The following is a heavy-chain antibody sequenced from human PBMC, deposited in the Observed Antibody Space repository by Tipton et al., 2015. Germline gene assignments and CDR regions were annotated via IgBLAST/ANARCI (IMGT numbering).Heavy chain of an antibody. CDR2: ISWNSGNI. Sequence: SSGGYYWSWIRQHPGKGLEWVSGISWNSGNIGYADSVKGRFTISIDNAKNSLYLQMNSLRAEDTALYYCAKDMGFSGSCPPVEYWGQGTLVTVSS. D-gene: IGHD1-26*01. J-gene: IGHJ4*02. CDR1: SSGGYY. CDR3: AKDMGFSGSCPPVEY. V-gene: IGHV3-9*01.